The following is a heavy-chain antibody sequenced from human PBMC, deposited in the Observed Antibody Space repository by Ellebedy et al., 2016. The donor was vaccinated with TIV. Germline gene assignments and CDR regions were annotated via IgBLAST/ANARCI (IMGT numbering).Heavy chain of an antibody. Sequence: GESLKISXAASGFSFSNYWMSWVRQAPGKGLEWVATIKNDGREKYHVDSVKGRITISRDNAKNSLYLQMDSLRAEDTAMYYCARVDWGSARHYFDYWGQGTLVTVSS. J-gene: IGHJ4*02. CDR1: GFSFSNYW. D-gene: IGHD7-27*01. CDR2: IKNDGREK. V-gene: IGHV3-7*01. CDR3: ARVDWGSARHYFDY.